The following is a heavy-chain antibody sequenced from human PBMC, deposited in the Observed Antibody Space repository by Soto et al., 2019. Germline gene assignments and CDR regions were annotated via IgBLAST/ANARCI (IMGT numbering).Heavy chain of an antibody. J-gene: IGHJ4*02. D-gene: IGHD3-9*01. CDR1: GGAFSSYT. CDR3: AIFGDILTGYPDY. V-gene: IGHV1-69*02. CDR2: IIPILGIA. Sequence: SVKVSCKASGGAFSSYTISWVRQAPGQGLEWMGRIIPILGIANYAQKFQDRVTITADKSTSTAYMELSSLRSEDTAVYYCAIFGDILTGYPDYWGQGTLVTVSS.